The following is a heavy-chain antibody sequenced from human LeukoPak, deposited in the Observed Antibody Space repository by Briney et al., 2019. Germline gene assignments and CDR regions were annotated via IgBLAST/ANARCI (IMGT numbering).Heavy chain of an antibody. CDR1: GFTFTDYW. D-gene: IGHD3-22*01. V-gene: IGHV3-7*01. J-gene: IGHJ3*02. CDR3: ARDANYHDGSNYYDVLDI. Sequence: VQPGGSLRLSCAASGFTFTDYWMAWVRQVPGKGLEWVANIKGDGSRKYYLDSVKGRYTISRDNAKNSVNLEMSSLRADDTAMHYCARDANYHDGSNYYDVLDIWGQGTMVTVSS. CDR2: IKGDGSRK.